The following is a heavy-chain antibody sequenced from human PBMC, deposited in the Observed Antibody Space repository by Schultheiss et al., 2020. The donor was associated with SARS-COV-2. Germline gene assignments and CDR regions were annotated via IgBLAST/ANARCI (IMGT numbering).Heavy chain of an antibody. D-gene: IGHD4-17*01. CDR2: INSDGSST. CDR3: ARGSGDYDAFDI. CDR1: GFTFSSYW. V-gene: IGHV3-74*01. Sequence: GGSLRLSCAASGFTFSSYWMHWVRQAPGKGLVWVSRINSDGSSTSYADSVKGRFTISRDNAKNTLYLQMNSLRAEDTAVYYCARGSGDYDAFDIWGQGTMVTVSS. J-gene: IGHJ3*02.